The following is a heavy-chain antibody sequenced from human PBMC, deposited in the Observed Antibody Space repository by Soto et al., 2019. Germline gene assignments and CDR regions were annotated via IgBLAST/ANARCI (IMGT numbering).Heavy chain of an antibody. Sequence: QVQLVESGGGVVQPGTSLRLSCVASGFNFNTYGMHWVRQAPGKGLEWVAVIWFDESDNYYADSVKGRFTISRDSSKNTLYLHMNSLRDEDTAVDYCARNLRWEPQFDNWGQGTLVTVSS. D-gene: IGHD4-17*01. J-gene: IGHJ4*02. CDR1: GFNFNTYG. V-gene: IGHV3-33*01. CDR2: IWFDESDN. CDR3: ARNLRWEPQFDN.